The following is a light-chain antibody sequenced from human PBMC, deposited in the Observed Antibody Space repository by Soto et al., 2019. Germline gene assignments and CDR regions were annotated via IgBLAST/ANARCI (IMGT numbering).Light chain of an antibody. V-gene: IGKV1-5*01. CDR3: QQYNSYSQT. CDR2: DAS. Sequence: DIQMTQSPSTLSGSVGDRFTITCRASQTISSWLAWYQQKPGKVPKLLIYDASSLESGVPSRFSGSGSGTEFTLTISSLQPDDFATYYCQQYNSYSQTFGQGTKVDIK. J-gene: IGKJ1*01. CDR1: QTISSW.